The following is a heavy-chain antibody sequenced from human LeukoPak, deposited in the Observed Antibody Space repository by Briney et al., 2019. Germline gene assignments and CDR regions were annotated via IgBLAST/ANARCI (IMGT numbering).Heavy chain of an antibody. CDR1: GYTFTSYD. V-gene: IGHV1-8*03. CDR2: MNPNSGNT. J-gene: IGHJ6*03. CDR3: ARAPLRSYYYYYMDV. Sequence: GASVKVSCKASGYTFTSYDIDWVRQATGQGLEWMGWMNPNSGNTGYAQKFQGRVTITRNTSISTAYMELSSLRSEDTAVYYCARAPLRSYYYYYMDVWGKGTTVTVSS.